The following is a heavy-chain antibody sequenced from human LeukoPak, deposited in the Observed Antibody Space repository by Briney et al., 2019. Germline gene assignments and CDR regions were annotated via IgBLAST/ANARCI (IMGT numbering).Heavy chain of an antibody. CDR1: GYSFTDYW. CDR2: IYPGDSDT. D-gene: IGHD3-22*01. V-gene: IGHV5-51*01. J-gene: IGHJ4*02. Sequence: GESLKISCKGSGYSFTDYWIGWVRQMPGKGLEWMGIIYPGDSDTRYSPSFQGQVTLSADKFISTAYLQWSSLKASDTAMYYCAKYYYDRSAGPFDYWGQGTLVTVSS. CDR3: AKYYYDRSAGPFDY.